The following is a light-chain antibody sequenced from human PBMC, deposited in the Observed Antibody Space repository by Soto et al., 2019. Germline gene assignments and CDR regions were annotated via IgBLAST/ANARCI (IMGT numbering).Light chain of an antibody. CDR3: CSYAGSRIVV. CDR1: SSDVGSYNL. Sequence: QSALTQPASVSGSPGQSITISCTGTSSDVGSYNLVSWYQQHPGKAPKLMIYEATKRPSGVSDRFSGSKSGNTASLTISGLLAEDEADYYCCSYAGSRIVVFGGGPKLTVL. J-gene: IGLJ2*01. CDR2: EAT. V-gene: IGLV2-23*01.